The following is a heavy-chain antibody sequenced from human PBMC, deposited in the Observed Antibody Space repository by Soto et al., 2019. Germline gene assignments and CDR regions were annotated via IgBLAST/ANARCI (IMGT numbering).Heavy chain of an antibody. Sequence: EVQLVESGGGLIQPGGSLRLSCAASGFTGSSNYMTWVRQAPGKGLEWVLVIYSGGTTYYADAVKCRFNIYRDNSKNTXXXXXXXXXXXXXXXXXXXXXXXXAFDCCPIDYWGQSTPVTVS. V-gene: IGHV3-53*01. CDR3: XXXXXXAFDCCPIDY. CDR2: IYSGGTT. J-gene: IGHJ4*02. CDR1: GFTGSSNY. D-gene: IGHD3-9*01.